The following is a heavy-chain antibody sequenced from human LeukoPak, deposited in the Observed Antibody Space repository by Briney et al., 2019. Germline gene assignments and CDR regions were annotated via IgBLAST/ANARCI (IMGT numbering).Heavy chain of an antibody. J-gene: IGHJ3*02. CDR1: GFTFSSYS. D-gene: IGHD3-16*01. V-gene: IGHV3-21*01. CDR3: ARGGSGATRDDTFDI. Sequence: GGSLRLSCAASGFTFSSYSINWVRQAPGRGLEWVSSISSSSSVIFYSDSVKGRLTISRDNAKNSLYLQMNSLRAEDTAVYYCARGGSGATRDDTFDIWGQGTMVTVSS. CDR2: ISSSSSVI.